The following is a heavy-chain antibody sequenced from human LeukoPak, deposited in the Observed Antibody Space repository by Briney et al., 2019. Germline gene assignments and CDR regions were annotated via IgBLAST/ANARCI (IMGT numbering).Heavy chain of an antibody. J-gene: IGHJ4*02. D-gene: IGHD3-10*01. Sequence: GASVKVSCKVSGYTFTDYYMHWGHQAPGKGLEWMGLVDPEDGETIYAETFQGRVTITADTSTDTAYMELSSLRSEDTAVYYCAISMVRGVIHPNWGQGTLVTVSS. CDR2: VDPEDGET. CDR3: AISMVRGVIHPN. CDR1: GYTFTDYY. V-gene: IGHV1-69-2*01.